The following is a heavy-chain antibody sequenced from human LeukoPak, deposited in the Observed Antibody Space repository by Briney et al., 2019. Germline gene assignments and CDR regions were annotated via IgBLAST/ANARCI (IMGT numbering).Heavy chain of an antibody. CDR3: ARAITMVRGVIITGFDY. J-gene: IGHJ4*02. Sequence: PSETLSLTCTVSGGSISSSSYYWGWIRQPPGKGLEWIGSIYYSGSTYYNPSLKSRDTISVDTSKNQFSLKLSSVTAADTAVYYCARAITMVRGVIITGFDYLGQGTLVTVSS. CDR2: IYYSGST. V-gene: IGHV4-39*01. D-gene: IGHD3-10*01. CDR1: GGSISSSSYY.